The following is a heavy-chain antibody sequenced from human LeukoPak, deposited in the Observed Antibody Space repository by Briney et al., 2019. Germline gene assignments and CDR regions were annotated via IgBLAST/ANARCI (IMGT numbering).Heavy chain of an antibody. J-gene: IGHJ6*02. CDR1: GYTFTNYY. V-gene: IGHV1-46*01. CDR3: ARDTRTMTAVTRGQHYSYGLDV. CDR2: INPSDGGT. D-gene: IGHD4-17*01. Sequence: ASVKVSCKASGYTFTNYYLHWVRQAPGHGLEWMAIINPSDGGTYYEQKLQGRVTVTRDTSTSTVYMELSSLRSEDTAVYYCARDTRTMTAVTRGQHYSYGLDVWGQGTTVTVSS.